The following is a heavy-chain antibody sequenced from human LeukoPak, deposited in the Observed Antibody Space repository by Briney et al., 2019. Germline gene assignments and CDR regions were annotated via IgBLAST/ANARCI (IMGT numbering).Heavy chain of an antibody. CDR1: GYTFTCYG. CDR3: ARTDIVVVVAATPGYFQH. D-gene: IGHD2-15*01. CDR2: ISTYNGKT. Sequence: ASVKVSCKASGYTFTCYGITWVRQAPGQGLEWMGWISTYNGKTNYAQKLQGRVTITTDTSTSTAYMELRSLRSDDTAVYYCARTDIVVVVAATPGYFQHWGQGTLVTVSS. V-gene: IGHV1-18*01. J-gene: IGHJ1*01.